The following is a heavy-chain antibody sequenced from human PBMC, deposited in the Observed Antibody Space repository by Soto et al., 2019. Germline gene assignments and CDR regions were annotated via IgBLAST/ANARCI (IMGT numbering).Heavy chain of an antibody. CDR2: IYYSGST. J-gene: IGHJ4*02. Sequence: PSETLSLTCTVSGGSISSGGYYWSWIRQHPGKGLEWIGYIYYSGSTYYNPSLKSRVTISVDTSKNQFSLKLSSVTAADTAVYYCARDDRDGYNFDYWGQGTRVTVSS. CDR1: GGSISSGGYY. D-gene: IGHD2-21*01. CDR3: ARDDRDGYNFDY. V-gene: IGHV4-31*03.